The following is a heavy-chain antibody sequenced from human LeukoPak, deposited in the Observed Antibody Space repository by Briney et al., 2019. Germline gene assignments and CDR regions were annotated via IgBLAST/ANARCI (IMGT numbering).Heavy chain of an antibody. V-gene: IGHV3-23*01. J-gene: IGHJ4*02. D-gene: IGHD6-6*01. Sequence: PGGSLRLSCVASGFTFSGYGRNWVRQAPGRGVQWVSSISEGGSNTYYGGSVKGGFTLYRDNSNNTLYLQMNSLRVEDTAVYYCAKRVPYSSSSVYFDSWGQGTLVSVSS. CDR1: GFTFSGYG. CDR3: AKRVPYSSSSVYFDS. CDR2: ISEGGSNT.